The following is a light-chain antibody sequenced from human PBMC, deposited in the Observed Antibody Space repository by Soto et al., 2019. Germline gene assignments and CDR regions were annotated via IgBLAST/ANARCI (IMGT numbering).Light chain of an antibody. CDR3: QQFNNWPYT. J-gene: IGKJ2*01. CDR1: QSVSSN. CDR2: GAS. Sequence: EIVMTQSPATLSVSPGERATLSCRASQSVSSNLAWYQPKPGQAPRLLIYGASTRATGIPARFSGSGSGTAFTLTLSSLLSEDLAVYYWQQFNNWPYTFGQGTNVDIK. V-gene: IGKV3-15*01.